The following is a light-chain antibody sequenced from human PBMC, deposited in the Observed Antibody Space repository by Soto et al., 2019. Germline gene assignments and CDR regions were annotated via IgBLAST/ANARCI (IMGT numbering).Light chain of an antibody. Sequence: ENVLTQSPGTLSLSPGERATLSCRASQDIYSSYLAWYQQRSGQSPRLLIYDTSSRATGIPDRFSGSGSGTDFTLTISRLEAEDFAVYTCQQYDSSPPTFGQGTKVEIK. CDR3: QQYDSSPPT. J-gene: IGKJ1*01. CDR1: QDIYSSY. CDR2: DTS. V-gene: IGKV3-20*01.